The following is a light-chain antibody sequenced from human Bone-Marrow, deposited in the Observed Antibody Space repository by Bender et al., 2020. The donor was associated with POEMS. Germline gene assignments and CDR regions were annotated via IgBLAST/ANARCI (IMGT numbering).Light chain of an antibody. CDR1: SSNTGSGYD. J-gene: IGLJ3*02. CDR2: GYN. CDR3: CAYGGGSTWF. V-gene: IGLV1-40*01. Sequence: QSVLPPPPSVSGAPGQRVTISCTGSSSNTGSGYDINWYQHLPGTAPKLLIYGYNNRPSGVPDRFSGSKSGTSASLAITGLQAEDEGDYYCCAYGGGSTWFFGGGTKVTVL.